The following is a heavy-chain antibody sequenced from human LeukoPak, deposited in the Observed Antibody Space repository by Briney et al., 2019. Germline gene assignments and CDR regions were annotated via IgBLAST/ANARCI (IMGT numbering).Heavy chain of an antibody. Sequence: SETLSLTCSVPGGSISSPNHDWAWIRQPPGQGLEWIGSIYYSGTTYYNLSLESRVTLSVDTSQNQFSLKLSSVTAADTAIYFCARSLGANTWVGNWFDPWGQGTLVTVSP. V-gene: IGHV4-39*01. D-gene: IGHD3-10*01. CDR2: IYYSGTT. CDR1: GGSISSPNHD. CDR3: ARSLGANTWVGNWFDP. J-gene: IGHJ5*02.